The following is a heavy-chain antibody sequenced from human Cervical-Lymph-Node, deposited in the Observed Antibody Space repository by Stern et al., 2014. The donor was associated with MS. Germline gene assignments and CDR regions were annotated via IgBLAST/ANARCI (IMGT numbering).Heavy chain of an antibody. CDR2: IIPLFGTA. Sequence: VQLVESGAEVKKPGSSVKVSCKASGGTFSSYAINWVRQAPGQGLEWMGGIIPLFGTANYAQQFQGRVTITADESTSTAYMELSSLRSEDTAVYYCARGSTVVTDYFDYWGQGTLVTVSS. CDR1: GGTFSSYA. D-gene: IGHD4-23*01. CDR3: ARGSTVVTDYFDY. J-gene: IGHJ4*02. V-gene: IGHV1-69*01.